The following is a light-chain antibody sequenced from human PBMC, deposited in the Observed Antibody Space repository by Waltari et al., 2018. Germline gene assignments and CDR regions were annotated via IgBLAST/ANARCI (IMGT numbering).Light chain of an antibody. CDR3: SSYTTTSTRL. CDR2: DVS. Sequence: QSALTQPASVSGSPGQSITISCTGTSSDVGAYNYVSWYQQHPGKAPKPIIYDVSYRPAGISNRFSGSKSGNTASLTISGLQTEDEADYYCSSYTTTSTRLFGGGTKLTVL. J-gene: IGLJ2*01. V-gene: IGLV2-14*03. CDR1: SSDVGAYNY.